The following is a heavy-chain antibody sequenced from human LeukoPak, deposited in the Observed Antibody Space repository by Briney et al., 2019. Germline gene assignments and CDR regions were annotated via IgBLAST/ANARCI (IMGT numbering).Heavy chain of an antibody. CDR1: GGSISSYY. Sequence: PSETLSLTCTVSGGSISSYYWSWIRQPAGKGLEWIGRIHTSGSTNYNPSLKSRVTMSVDTSKNQFSLKLSSVTAADTAVYYCARAGAAAGPDYYYYGMDVWGQGTTVTVSS. D-gene: IGHD6-13*01. CDR3: ARAGAAAGPDYYYYGMDV. J-gene: IGHJ6*02. V-gene: IGHV4-4*07. CDR2: IHTSGST.